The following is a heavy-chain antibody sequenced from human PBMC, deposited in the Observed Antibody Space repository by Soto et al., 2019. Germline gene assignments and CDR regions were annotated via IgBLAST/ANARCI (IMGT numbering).Heavy chain of an antibody. Sequence: EVQLVESGGGLVQPGGSLRLFCAASGFTFRSYWMSWVRQAPGKGLEWVAHIKQDGSEKYYVDSVKGRFTISRDNAKNSVYLQMNSLRAEDTAVYYCARELTIFGVVSNWFDPWGQGTLVTVSS. CDR1: GFTFRSYW. CDR3: ARELTIFGVVSNWFDP. D-gene: IGHD3-3*01. J-gene: IGHJ5*02. V-gene: IGHV3-7*01. CDR2: IKQDGSEK.